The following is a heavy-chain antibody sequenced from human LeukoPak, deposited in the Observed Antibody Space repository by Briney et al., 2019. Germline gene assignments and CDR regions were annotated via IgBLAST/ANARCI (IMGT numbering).Heavy chain of an antibody. CDR3: ARCGHERYFDWLSSTEYYYYGMDV. J-gene: IGHJ6*02. CDR1: GFTFTTHD. Sequence: AASVKVPCTASGFTFTTHDYNWVRQAPGQRLEWMGWINAGNGNTKYSQKFQGRVTITRDTSASTAYMELSSLRSEDTAVYYCARCGHERYFDWLSSTEYYYYGMDVWGQGTTVTVSS. V-gene: IGHV1-3*01. CDR2: INAGNGNT. D-gene: IGHD3-9*01.